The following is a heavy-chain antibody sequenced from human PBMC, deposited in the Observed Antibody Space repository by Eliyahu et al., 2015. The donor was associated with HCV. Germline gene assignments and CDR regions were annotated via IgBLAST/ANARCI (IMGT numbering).Heavy chain of an antibody. D-gene: IGHD6-19*01. J-gene: IGHJ5*02. V-gene: IGHV4-59*01. CDR2: IHYSGST. Sequence: QVQLQESGPGLVKPSETLSLTCTVSGGSIXTSYWSWIRQPPGKGLEWIGYIHYSGSTNYNPSLKSRVTISIDTSKNQFSLKLTSVTAADTAMYYCASGGGGIAVTGTGGWFDPWGQGTLVTVSS. CDR3: ASGGGGIAVTGTGGWFDP. CDR1: GGSIXTSY.